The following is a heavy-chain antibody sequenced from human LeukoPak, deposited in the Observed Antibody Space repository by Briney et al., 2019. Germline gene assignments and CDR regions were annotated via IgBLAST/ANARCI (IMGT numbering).Heavy chain of an antibody. D-gene: IGHD5-18*01. CDR1: GKTLSALS. CDR2: SDPEDGER. V-gene: IGHV1-24*01. CDR3: VTGFTTMAVDYFDY. J-gene: IGHJ4*02. Sequence: GASVKVSCKVSGKTLSALSIHCLRQPPGKGLEWLGGSDPEDGERIYAQMFQGRVTMTEDTSIDTAYMELSSLRSEDTAVYYCVTGFTTMAVDYFDYWGQGTLVTVSP.